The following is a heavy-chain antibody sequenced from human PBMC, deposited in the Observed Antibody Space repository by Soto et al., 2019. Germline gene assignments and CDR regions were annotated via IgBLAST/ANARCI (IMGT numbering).Heavy chain of an antibody. CDR2: IYDTGTT. CDR3: ARVEDYGDYFDS. V-gene: IGHV4-61*01. J-gene: IGHJ4*02. Sequence: LSLTLTLSGASVRSGCHYWSWVRPPPGRGLERVGYIYDTGTTNYNPSLQRRVTITLDTSKNQFSLKLNSRTAADSAVYYCARVEDYGDYFDSWGQGTLVTVSS. D-gene: IGHD4-17*01. CDR1: GASVRSGCHY.